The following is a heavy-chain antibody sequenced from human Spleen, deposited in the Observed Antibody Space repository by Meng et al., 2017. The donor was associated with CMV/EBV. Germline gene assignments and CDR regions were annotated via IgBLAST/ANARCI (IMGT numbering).Heavy chain of an antibody. V-gene: IGHV3-48*03. CDR2: ISSSGSTI. CDR1: GFTFSSYE. CDR3: ARYLGYCSSVNCYPRGNGLDV. D-gene: IGHD2-2*01. J-gene: IGHJ6*02. Sequence: GESLKISCAASGFTFSSYEMNWVRQAPGKGLEWVSYISSSGSTIYYADSVKGRFTISRDNAKNSLYLQMNSLRAEDTAVYFCARYLGYCSSVNCYPRGNGLDVWGQGTTVTVSS.